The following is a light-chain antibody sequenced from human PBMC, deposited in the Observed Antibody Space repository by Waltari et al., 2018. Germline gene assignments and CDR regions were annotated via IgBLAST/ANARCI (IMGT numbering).Light chain of an antibody. CDR3: LAWDNNSGHWV. CDR1: NLGSKS. CDR2: QDD. J-gene: IGLJ3*02. Sequence: SYELTQPPSVSVSPGQTASISCSGENLGSKSASWYQQKPGRSPVLVIHQDDKRPSGIPERFFGSNSGNTATLTIGGTQALDEADYFCLAWDNNSGHWVFGGGTKLTVL. V-gene: IGLV3-1*01.